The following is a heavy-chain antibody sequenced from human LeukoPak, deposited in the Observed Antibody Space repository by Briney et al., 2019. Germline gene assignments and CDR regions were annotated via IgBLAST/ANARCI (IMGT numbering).Heavy chain of an antibody. J-gene: IGHJ3*02. D-gene: IGHD4-11*01. V-gene: IGHV3-30*04. CDR3: ARGQHRVTYSDDAFDI. Sequence: GGSLRLSCAASGFTFSSFALHWVRQAPGKGLEWVAVISYAGNNKYYADSVKGRFTLSRDNSKNTLYLQTSSLRAEDTAVYYCARGQHRVTYSDDAFDIWGQGTMVTVSS. CDR1: GFTFSSFA. CDR2: ISYAGNNK.